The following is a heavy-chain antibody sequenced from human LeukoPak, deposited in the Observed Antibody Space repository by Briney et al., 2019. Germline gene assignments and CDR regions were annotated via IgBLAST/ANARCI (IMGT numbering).Heavy chain of an antibody. CDR1: GLTFSDHY. CDR2: IKPDSVAT. Sequence: ASLKVSYTTSGLTFSDHYMHWRRQAPGQGVEWMGWIKPDSVATNYAQKFQGRVTMSRDMSIITVYMELSSLTSDDTAMYWCARDHDYGPDYWGQGTLVTVSA. CDR3: ARDHDYGPDY. D-gene: IGHD4/OR15-4a*01. V-gene: IGHV1-2*02. J-gene: IGHJ4*02.